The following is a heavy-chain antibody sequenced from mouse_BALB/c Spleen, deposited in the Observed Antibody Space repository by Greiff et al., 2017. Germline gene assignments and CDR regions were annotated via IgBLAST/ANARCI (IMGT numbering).Heavy chain of an antibody. J-gene: IGHJ2*01. CDR1: GYTFTSYW. V-gene: IGHV1-69*02. Sequence: VQLQQPGAELVKPGASVKLSCKASGYTFTSYWMHWVKQRPGQGLEWIGEIDPSDSYTNYNQKFKGKATLTVDKSSSTAYMQLSSLTSEDSAVYYCAREGSYWGQGTTLTVSS. CDR2: IDPSDSYT. CDR3: AREGSY.